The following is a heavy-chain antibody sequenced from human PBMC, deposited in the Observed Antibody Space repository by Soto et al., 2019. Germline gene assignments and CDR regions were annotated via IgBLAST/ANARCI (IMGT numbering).Heavy chain of an antibody. Sequence: EAQLVESGGGLVQPGRSLRLSCAASGFIFDDYTMLWVRQVPGKGLEWVSGISWNSVSVKYADSVKGRFIVSRDNAKSSVFLQMNSLRAEDTALYYCAKDRGAGYTSSLGLDVWGQGTTVIVS. V-gene: IGHV3-9*01. D-gene: IGHD6-13*01. CDR1: GFIFDDYT. J-gene: IGHJ6*02. CDR2: ISWNSVSV. CDR3: AKDRGAGYTSSLGLDV.